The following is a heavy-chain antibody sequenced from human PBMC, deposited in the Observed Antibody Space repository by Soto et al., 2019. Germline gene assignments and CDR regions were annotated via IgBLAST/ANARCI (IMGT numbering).Heavy chain of an antibody. V-gene: IGHV4-39*01. CDR2: IYYSGST. Sequence: SETLSLTCTVSGGSISSSSYYWGWIRQPPGKGLEWIGSIYYSGSTYYNPSLKSRVTISVDTSKNQFSLKLSSVTAADTAVYYCARHADIVVVVATFDYWGQGTLVTVSS. J-gene: IGHJ4*02. CDR3: ARHADIVVVVATFDY. D-gene: IGHD2-15*01. CDR1: GGSISSSSYY.